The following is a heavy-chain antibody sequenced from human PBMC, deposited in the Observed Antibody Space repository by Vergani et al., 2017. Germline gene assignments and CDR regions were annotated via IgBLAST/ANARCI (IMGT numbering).Heavy chain of an antibody. D-gene: IGHD4-11*01. CDR3: ARTQQFNWFDP. V-gene: IGHV4-30-2*01. CDR2: IYHSGST. CDR1: GGSISSGGYS. J-gene: IGHJ5*02. Sequence: QVQLQESGPGLVKPSQTLSLTCAVSGGSISSGGYSWSWIRQPPGKGLEWIGYIYHSGSTYYNPSLKSRVTISVDRSKNQFSLKLSSVTAADTAVYYCARTQQFNWFDPWGQGTLVTVSS.